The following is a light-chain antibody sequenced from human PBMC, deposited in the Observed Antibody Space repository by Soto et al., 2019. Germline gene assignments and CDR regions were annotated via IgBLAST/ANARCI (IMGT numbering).Light chain of an antibody. V-gene: IGKV3-15*01. Sequence: EIVMTQSPATLSVSPGERATLSCRASQSVSSNLDWYQQKPGQAPRLLIYGASTRDTGIPSRFSGSGSGTEFTLTISSLQSEDFAVYYCQQYNNWPSTFGQGTKVEIK. CDR3: QQYNNWPST. CDR2: GAS. J-gene: IGKJ1*01. CDR1: QSVSSN.